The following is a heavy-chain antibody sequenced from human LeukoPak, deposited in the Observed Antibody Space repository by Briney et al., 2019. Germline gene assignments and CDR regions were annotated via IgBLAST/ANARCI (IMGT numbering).Heavy chain of an antibody. CDR1: GFTFSSYA. Sequence: PGRSLRLSCAASGFTFSSYAMYWVRQAPGKGLEWVAVISYDGSNKYYADSVKGRFTISRDNSKNTLYLQMNSLRAEDTAVYYCARAQEYYYDSSGYSNYYGMDVWGQGTTVTVSS. D-gene: IGHD3-22*01. CDR2: ISYDGSNK. CDR3: ARAQEYYYDSSGYSNYYGMDV. J-gene: IGHJ6*02. V-gene: IGHV3-30-3*01.